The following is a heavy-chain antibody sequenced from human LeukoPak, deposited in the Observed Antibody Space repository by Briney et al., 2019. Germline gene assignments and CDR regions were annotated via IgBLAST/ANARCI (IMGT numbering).Heavy chain of an antibody. Sequence: GGSLRLSCSASGFTFNRFYLHWVRQAPGKGLEFVSHISSNGATTYYADSVKGRFTISRDNSKNTLYLQMSSLRADDTAVYYCVKDRSIAAPNNDFFAFGGQGPLVTVSS. J-gene: IGHJ4*02. CDR3: VKDRSIAAPNNDFFAF. D-gene: IGHD6-6*01. V-gene: IGHV3-64D*06. CDR2: ISSNGATT. CDR1: GFTFNRFY.